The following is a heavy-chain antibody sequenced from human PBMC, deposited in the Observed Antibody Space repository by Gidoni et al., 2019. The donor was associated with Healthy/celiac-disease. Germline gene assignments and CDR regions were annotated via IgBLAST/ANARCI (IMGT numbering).Heavy chain of an antibody. CDR2: ISGSGGST. Sequence: EVQLLESGGGLVQPGGSLRLSCAASGFTFSSYAMSWVRQAPGNGRGWVSAISGSGGSTYYADSVKGRFTISRDNSKNTLYLQMNSLRAEDTAVYYCAKDGGSSSWYYFDYWGQGTLVTVSS. J-gene: IGHJ4*02. CDR3: AKDGGSSSWYYFDY. V-gene: IGHV3-23*01. D-gene: IGHD6-13*01. CDR1: GFTFSSYA.